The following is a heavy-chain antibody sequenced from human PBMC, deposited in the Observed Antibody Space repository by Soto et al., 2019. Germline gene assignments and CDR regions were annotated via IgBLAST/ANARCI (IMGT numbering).Heavy chain of an antibody. CDR2: IIPIPGTA. CDR3: ARAQGSSTSLEIYYYYYYGMDV. Sequence: QVQLVQSGAEVKKPEASVKVSCKASGGTFSSYAISWVRQAPGQGLEWMGGIIPIPGTANYAQKLQGRVTITADESTIPAYMELSTLRSEDTAVYYCARAQGSSTSLEIYYYYYYGMDVWGQGTTVTVSS. CDR1: GGTFSSYA. V-gene: IGHV1-69*01. J-gene: IGHJ6*02. D-gene: IGHD2-2*01.